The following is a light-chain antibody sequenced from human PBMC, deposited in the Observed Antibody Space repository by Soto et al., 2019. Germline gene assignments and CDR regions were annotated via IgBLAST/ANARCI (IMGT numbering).Light chain of an antibody. CDR1: SSDVGGYNY. CDR3: SSYKSSSTCCV. CDR2: EVT. Sequence: QSVLTQPASVSGPPGQSITISCTGTSSDVGGYNYGSWYKQHPGKAPKLMIYEVTNRPSGVSNRFSGSKSGNTASLTISGLQGEDEADYYCSSYKSSSTCCVFGNGNKVTVL. V-gene: IGLV2-14*01. J-gene: IGLJ1*01.